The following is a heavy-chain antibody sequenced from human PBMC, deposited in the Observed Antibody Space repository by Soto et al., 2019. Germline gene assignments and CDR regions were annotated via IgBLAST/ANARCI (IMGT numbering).Heavy chain of an antibody. V-gene: IGHV1-18*01. Sequence: QAQLVQSGVEVKKPGASVKVSCKASGYSFTNYGITWVRQAPGQGFEWMGWISAYNGNTNYSQKFQGRVTMSTDASTSTAYLEFRSLRSDDTAVYYCARDRGVAPPVAGNTHYYYYMDVWGKGTTVTISS. D-gene: IGHD6-19*01. J-gene: IGHJ6*03. CDR2: ISAYNGNT. CDR3: ARDRGVAPPVAGNTHYYYYMDV. CDR1: GYSFTNYG.